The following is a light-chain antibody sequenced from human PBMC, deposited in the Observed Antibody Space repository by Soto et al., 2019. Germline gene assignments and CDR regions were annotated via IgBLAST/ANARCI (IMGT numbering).Light chain of an antibody. CDR2: GAS. Sequence: EIVLTQSPGTLSLSPGERATLSCRDSQSVSSSYLAWYQQQPGPAPRPLIYGASSRATGIPDRFSGSGSGTYFTLTISILEPEVFAVYYCQQYGSSRTFGQGTKVEIK. CDR1: QSVSSSY. CDR3: QQYGSSRT. J-gene: IGKJ1*01. V-gene: IGKV3-20*01.